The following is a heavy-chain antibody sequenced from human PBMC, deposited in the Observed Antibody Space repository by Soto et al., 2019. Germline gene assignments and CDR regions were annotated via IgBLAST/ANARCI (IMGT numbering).Heavy chain of an antibody. CDR1: GFTFDAFW. CDR3: ARGGYDFGDEDY. V-gene: IGHV3-7*01. J-gene: IGHJ4*02. CDR2: IKQDGSKQ. Sequence: GGTLRLSCTVSGFTFDAFWMTWVRQASGKGLEWVANIKQDGSKQYYVDSVKGRFTISRDNAKSSLYLQMNSLRVEDTAVYYCARGGYDFGDEDYWGQGTLVTVAS. D-gene: IGHD2-21*02.